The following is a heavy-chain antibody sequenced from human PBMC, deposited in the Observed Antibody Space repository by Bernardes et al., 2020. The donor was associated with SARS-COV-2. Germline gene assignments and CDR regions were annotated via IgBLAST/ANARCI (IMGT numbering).Heavy chain of an antibody. V-gene: IGHV3-30*18. CDR2: ISYDGSNK. J-gene: IGHJ1*01. D-gene: IGHD3-22*01. Sequence: GGSLRLSCAASGFTFSSYGMHWVRQAPGKGLEWVAVISYDGSNKYYADSVKGRFTISRDNSKNTLYLQMNSLRAEDTAVYYCAKDYYDSSGYYYGAYFQHWGQGTLVTVSS. CDR3: AKDYYDSSGYYYGAYFQH. CDR1: GFTFSSYG.